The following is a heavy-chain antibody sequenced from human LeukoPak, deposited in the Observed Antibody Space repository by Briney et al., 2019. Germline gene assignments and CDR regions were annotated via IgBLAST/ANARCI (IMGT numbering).Heavy chain of an antibody. V-gene: IGHV3-66*01. CDR1: GFTVSSNY. Sequence: GGSLRLSCAASGFTVSSNYMSWVRQAPGKGLEWVSVIYSGGSTYYADSVKGRFTISRDNSKNTLYLQMNSLRAEDTAVYYCARDELYYYDSSGYPPWGQGTMVTVSS. J-gene: IGHJ3*01. D-gene: IGHD3-22*01. CDR3: ARDELYYYDSSGYPP. CDR2: IYSGGST.